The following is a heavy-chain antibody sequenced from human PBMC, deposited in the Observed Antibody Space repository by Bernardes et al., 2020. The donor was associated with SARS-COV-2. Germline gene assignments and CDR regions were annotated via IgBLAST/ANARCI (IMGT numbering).Heavy chain of an antibody. CDR3: AKAPYYGESGGMDV. J-gene: IGHJ6*02. CDR1: GFTFDDYA. CDR2: ISWNSGSI. V-gene: IGHV3-9*01. D-gene: IGHD4-17*01. Sequence: GGSLRLSCAASGFTFDDYAMHWVRQAPGKGLEWVSGISWNSGSIGYADSVKGRFTISRDNAKNSLYLQMNSLRAEDTALYYCAKAPYYGESGGMDVWGQGTTVTVSS.